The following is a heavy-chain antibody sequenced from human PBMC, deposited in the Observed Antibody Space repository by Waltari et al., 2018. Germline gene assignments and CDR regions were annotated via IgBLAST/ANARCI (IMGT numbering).Heavy chain of an antibody. V-gene: IGHV1-69*01. Sequence: QVQLVQSGAEVKKPGSSVKVSCKASGGTFNTFVFNWLRQAPGQGLEWMGGVLPGFGTGNYAQKFQGRLTITADEFTSTVSMELRSLRYEDTAVYYCAREFGDYSARHWFDPWGQGTRVTVSS. J-gene: IGHJ5*02. D-gene: IGHD2-21*02. CDR2: VLPGFGTG. CDR3: AREFGDYSARHWFDP. CDR1: GGTFNTFV.